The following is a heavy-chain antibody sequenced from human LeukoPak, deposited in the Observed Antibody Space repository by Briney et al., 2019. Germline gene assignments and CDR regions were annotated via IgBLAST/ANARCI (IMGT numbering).Heavy chain of an antibody. CDR3: AVADADYYDSSGYYYFDY. Sequence: SETLSLTCTVSGGSISSGSYYWSWIRQPAGKGLEWIGRIYTSGSTNYNPSLKSRVTISVDTSKNQFSLKLSSVTAADTAVYYCAVADADYYDSSGYYYFDYWGQGTLVTVSS. V-gene: IGHV4-61*02. J-gene: IGHJ4*02. D-gene: IGHD3-22*01. CDR2: IYTSGST. CDR1: GGSISSGSYY.